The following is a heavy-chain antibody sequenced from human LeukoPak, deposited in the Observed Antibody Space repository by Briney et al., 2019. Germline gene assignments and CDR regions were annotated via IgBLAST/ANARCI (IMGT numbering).Heavy chain of an antibody. CDR2: IWYDGSNK. CDR1: GFTFSSYG. CDR3: ARRGFIVYYGMDV. J-gene: IGHJ6*02. D-gene: IGHD3-16*02. Sequence: PGGSLRLSCAASGFTFSSYGMHWVRQAPGKGLEWVAVIWYDGSNKYYADSVKGRFTISRDNSKNTLYLQMNSLRAEDTAVYYCARRGFIVYYGMDVWGQGTTVTVSS. V-gene: IGHV3-33*01.